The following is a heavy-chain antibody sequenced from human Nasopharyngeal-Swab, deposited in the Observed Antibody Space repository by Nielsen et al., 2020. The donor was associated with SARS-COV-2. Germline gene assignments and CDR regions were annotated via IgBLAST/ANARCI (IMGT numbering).Heavy chain of an antibody. CDR3: ARGLAAAWYGIYYFDY. V-gene: IGHV4-59*13. CDR1: GGSISSYY. Sequence: SETLSLTCTISGGSISSYYWSWIRQPPGKGLEWIGYVYYSGSPSYSPSLKSRVTISVDTSKNQFSLKLTSVTAADTAVYYCARGLAAAWYGIYYFDYWGQGTLVTVSS. D-gene: IGHD6-13*01. J-gene: IGHJ4*02. CDR2: VYYSGSP.